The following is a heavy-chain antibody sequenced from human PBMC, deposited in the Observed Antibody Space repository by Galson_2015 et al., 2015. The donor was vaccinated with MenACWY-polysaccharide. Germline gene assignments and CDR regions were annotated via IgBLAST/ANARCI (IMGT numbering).Heavy chain of an antibody. J-gene: IGHJ3*02. D-gene: IGHD2-21*01. CDR3: ATEMIGVAEPDVFDM. CDR1: GFTFSSYG. Sequence: SLRLSCAASGFTFSSYGMHWVRQAPGKGLDWVALIWSNGINTYYADSVKGRFTISRDNSKNTSYLQMNSLRTEDTAVYYCATEMIGVAEPDVFDMWGRGTMVTVSS. V-gene: IGHV3-33*01. CDR2: IWSNGINT.